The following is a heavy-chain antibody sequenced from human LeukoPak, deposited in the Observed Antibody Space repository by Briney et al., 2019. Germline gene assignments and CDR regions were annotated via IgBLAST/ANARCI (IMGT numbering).Heavy chain of an antibody. D-gene: IGHD6-13*01. J-gene: IGHJ4*02. CDR1: GFTLSSDW. V-gene: IGHV3-7*01. Sequence: PGGSLRLSCAASGFTLSSDWMNWLRQAPGKGLEGVATINQDGSVKFYVDSVKGRFTISRDSSKNTLYLQMNSLRAEDTAVYYCARGIFTGYSSSWSWGGLDYWGQGTLVTVSS. CDR2: INQDGSVK. CDR3: ARGIFTGYSSSWSWGGLDY.